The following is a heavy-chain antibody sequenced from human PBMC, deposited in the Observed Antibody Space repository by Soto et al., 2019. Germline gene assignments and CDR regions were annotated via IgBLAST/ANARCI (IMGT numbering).Heavy chain of an antibody. V-gene: IGHV3-15*01. CDR1: GFTFSTAW. D-gene: IGHD2-15*01. CDR3: TTRICGGARCYSDDFFDY. CDR2: IKSNNEGGTA. Sequence: EVQLVESGGGLVMPGGSLRLSCAASGFTFSTAWMSWVRQAPGKGLEWVARIKSNNEGGTADYTAPVKGRFTVSRDDSITPLFLQMTTLGAEDTAVYYFTTRICGGARCYSDDFFDYWGQGALVTVSS. J-gene: IGHJ4*02.